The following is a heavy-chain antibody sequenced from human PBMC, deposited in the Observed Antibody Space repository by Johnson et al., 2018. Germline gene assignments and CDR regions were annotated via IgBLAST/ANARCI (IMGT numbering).Heavy chain of an antibody. D-gene: IGHD2/OR15-2a*01. CDR1: GGSINSSIYY. V-gene: IGHV4-39*01. Sequence: QVQLQESGPGLVKPSETLSLTCTVSGGSINSSIYYWGWIRQPPGKGLGWIASSYYSGSPYYTPALKSRVTISVDTSKNQFSLKLTSVTAADTAVYYCTRHQGPQYSYYYGMDVWGQGTTVTVSS. CDR3: TRHQGPQYSYYYGMDV. CDR2: SYYSGSP. J-gene: IGHJ6*02.